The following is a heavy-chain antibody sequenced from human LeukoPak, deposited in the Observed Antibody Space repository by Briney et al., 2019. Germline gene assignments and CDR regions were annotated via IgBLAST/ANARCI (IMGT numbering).Heavy chain of an antibody. Sequence: PGGSLRLSCAASGFTFSSYAMSWVRQAPGKGLEWVSAISGSGGSTYYADSVKGRFTISRDNSKDTLYLQMNSLRAEDTAIYYCAKATGFTFGGVIATWGQGTLVTVSS. CDR3: AKATGFTFGGVIAT. D-gene: IGHD3-16*02. V-gene: IGHV3-23*01. J-gene: IGHJ5*02. CDR1: GFTFSSYA. CDR2: ISGSGGST.